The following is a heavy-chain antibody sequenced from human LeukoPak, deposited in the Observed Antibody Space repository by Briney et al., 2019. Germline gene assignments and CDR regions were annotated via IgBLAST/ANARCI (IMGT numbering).Heavy chain of an antibody. J-gene: IGHJ4*02. D-gene: IGHD6-13*01. V-gene: IGHV3-66*01. Sequence: TGGSLRLSCAASGFTVSSNYMSWVRQAPGKGLEWVSVIYSGGSTYYADSVKGRFTISRDNSKNTLYPQMNSLRAEDTAVYYCARGRPQLVLDYWGQGTLVTVSS. CDR1: GFTVSSNY. CDR2: IYSGGST. CDR3: ARGRPQLVLDY.